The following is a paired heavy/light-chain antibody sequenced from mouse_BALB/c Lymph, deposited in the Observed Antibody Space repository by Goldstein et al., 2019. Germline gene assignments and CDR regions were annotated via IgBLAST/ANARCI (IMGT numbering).Heavy chain of an antibody. Sequence: QVQLQQSGPEVVRPGVSVKISCKGSGYTFTDYAMHWVKQSHAKSLEWIGVISTYNGNTNYNQKFKGKATMTVDKSSSTAYMELARLTSEDSAIYYCARYGNYFDYWGQGTTLTVSS. J-gene: IGHJ2*01. CDR1: GYTFTDYA. V-gene: IGHV1S137*01. D-gene: IGHD2-1*01. CDR2: ISTYNGNT. CDR3: ARYGNYFDY.
Light chain of an antibody. CDR1: ENIYSY. V-gene: IGKV12-44*01. J-gene: IGKJ2*01. CDR2: NAK. Sequence: DIQMTQSPASLSASVGETVTITCRASENIYSYLAWYQQKQGKSPQLLVYNAKTLAEGVPSRFSGSGSGTDFTLKISRVEAEDLGVYFCSQKTHVPYTFGGGTKLEIK. CDR3: SQKTHVPYT.